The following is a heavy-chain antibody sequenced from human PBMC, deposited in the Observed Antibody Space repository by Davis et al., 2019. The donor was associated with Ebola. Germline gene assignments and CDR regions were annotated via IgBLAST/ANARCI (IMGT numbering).Heavy chain of an antibody. V-gene: IGHV4-30-2*01. J-gene: IGHJ4*02. CDR3: ARGSQWLGPDY. D-gene: IGHD6-19*01. CDR2: IYHSGST. Sequence: SETLSLTCAVSGGSISSGGYSWSWIRQPPGKGLEWIGYIYHSGSTFYNPSLRSRVTMSVDTSKNQFSLKLTSVTAADTTVYYCARGSQWLGPDYWGQGTLVTVSS. CDR1: GGSISSGGYS.